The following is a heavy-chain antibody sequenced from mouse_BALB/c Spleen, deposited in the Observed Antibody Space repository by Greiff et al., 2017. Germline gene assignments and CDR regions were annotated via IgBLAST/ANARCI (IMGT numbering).Heavy chain of an antibody. CDR1: GYAFTNYL. D-gene: IGHD1-1*01. J-gene: IGHJ1*01. Sequence: VKLQESGAELVRPGTSVKVSCKASGYAFTNYLIEWVKQRPGQGLEWIGVINPGSGGTNYNEKFKGKATLTADKSSSTAYMQLSSLTSNDSAVYFCAKVDTYWYFDVWGAGTTVTVSS. V-gene: IGHV1-54*01. CDR2: INPGSGGT. CDR3: AKVDTYWYFDV.